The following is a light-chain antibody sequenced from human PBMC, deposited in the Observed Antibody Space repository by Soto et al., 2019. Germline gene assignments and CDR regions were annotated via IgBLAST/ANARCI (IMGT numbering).Light chain of an antibody. V-gene: IGKV1-5*03. CDR3: QQYHSYPFT. CDR2: KAS. CDR1: QSITNW. J-gene: IGKJ3*01. Sequence: DIQMTQSPSTLSASVGDRLSITCRASQSITNWLAWYQQKPGKAPKLLIYKASSLQSEVPSRFSGSASGPEFTLTSSGLQPDDFADYYCQQYHSYPFTFGPGTKVDIK.